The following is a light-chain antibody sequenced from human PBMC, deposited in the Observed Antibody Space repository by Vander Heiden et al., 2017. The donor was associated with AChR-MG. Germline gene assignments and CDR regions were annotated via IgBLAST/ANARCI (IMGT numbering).Light chain of an antibody. V-gene: IGKV1-5*03. Sequence: DIQMTQSTSTLSASVGDRVTITCRASQNVGNWLAWFQQKPGKAPNLLLSQASTLESAVPSTFGGSGAGTEFTLTISSLQPADVARYYCHQEKSYRLTFGGGTRVELK. CDR1: QNVGNW. CDR2: QAS. J-gene: IGKJ4*01. CDR3: HQEKSYRLT.